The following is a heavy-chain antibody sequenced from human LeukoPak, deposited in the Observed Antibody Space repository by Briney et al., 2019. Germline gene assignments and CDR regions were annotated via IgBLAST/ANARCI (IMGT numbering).Heavy chain of an antibody. CDR1: RFTFSTYW. D-gene: IGHD2-2*02. V-gene: IGHV3-74*01. CDR2: INSDGSST. CDR3: AKTVDTSYYYYYYMDV. J-gene: IGHJ6*03. Sequence: GGSLRLSCAASRFTFSTYWMHWVRQAPGKGLVWVSRINSDGSSTNYADSVKGRFTISRDNAKNTLYLQMNSLRAEDTAVYYCAKTVDTSYYYYYYMDVWGKGTTVTVSS.